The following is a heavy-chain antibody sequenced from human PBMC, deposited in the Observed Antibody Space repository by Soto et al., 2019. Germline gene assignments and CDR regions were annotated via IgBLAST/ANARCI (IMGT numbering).Heavy chain of an antibody. V-gene: IGHV3-7*01. CDR2: IKQDGSEK. D-gene: IGHD3-3*01. Sequence: PGGSLRLSCAASGFTFSSYWMSWVRQAPGKGLEWVANIKQDGSEKYYVDSVKGRFTISRDNAKNSLYLQMNSLRAEDTAVYYCARIRFLEWLLYPGAMDVWGKGTTVTVSS. CDR1: GFTFSSYW. CDR3: ARIRFLEWLLYPGAMDV. J-gene: IGHJ6*04.